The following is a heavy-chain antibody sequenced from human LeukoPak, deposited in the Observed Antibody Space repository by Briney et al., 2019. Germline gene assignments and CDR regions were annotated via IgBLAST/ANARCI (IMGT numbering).Heavy chain of an antibody. CDR3: ARDPQWLVHSTIGYYYGMDV. J-gene: IGHJ6*02. V-gene: IGHV4-59*12. CDR1: GGSISSYY. CDR2: IYYSGST. D-gene: IGHD6-19*01. Sequence: SETLSLTCTVSGGSISSYYWSWIRQPPGKGLEWIGYIYYSGSTNYNPSLKSRVTISVDTSKNQFSLKLSSVTAADTAVYYCARDPQWLVHSTIGYYYGMDVWGQGTTVTVSS.